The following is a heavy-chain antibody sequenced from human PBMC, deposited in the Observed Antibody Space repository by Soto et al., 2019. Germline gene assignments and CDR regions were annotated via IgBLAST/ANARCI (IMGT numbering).Heavy chain of an antibody. CDR2: ISAYNGNT. Sequence: ASVKVSCKASGYTFTSYGISWVRQAPGQGLEWMGWISAYNGNTNYAQKLQGRVTMTTDTSTSTAYMELRSLRSDDTAVYYCARSSIGYDQDHYYYYYGMDVWGQGTTVTVSS. J-gene: IGHJ6*02. CDR1: GYTFTSYG. V-gene: IGHV1-18*01. D-gene: IGHD5-12*01. CDR3: ARSSIGYDQDHYYYYYGMDV.